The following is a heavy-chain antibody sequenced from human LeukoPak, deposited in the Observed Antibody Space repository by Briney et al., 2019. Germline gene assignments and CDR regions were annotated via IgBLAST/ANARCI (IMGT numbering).Heavy chain of an antibody. CDR3: ARDGYNSGYFDY. J-gene: IGHJ4*02. Sequence: PSQTLSLTCTFSGSSISSGGYYWICIRQPPGKGLEWIGYIYYIRSTSYSPSLQSRLTISVDTSKTQFSLKLSSVTAADTAVYYCARDGYNSGYFDYWGQGTLVTVSS. V-gene: IGHV4-30-4*01. CDR1: GSSISSGGYY. CDR2: IYYIRST. D-gene: IGHD5-24*01.